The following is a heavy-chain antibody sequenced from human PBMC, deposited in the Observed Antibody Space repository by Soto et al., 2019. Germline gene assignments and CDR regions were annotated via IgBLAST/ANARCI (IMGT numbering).Heavy chain of an antibody. CDR3: ARVYDSSGFSDY. CDR1: GFTFSSYS. D-gene: IGHD3-22*01. Sequence: PGGSLRLSCAASGFTFSSYSMNWVRQAPGKGLEWVSSISSSSSYIYYADSVKGRFTISRDNAKNSLYLQMNRLRAEDTAVYYCARVYDSSGFSDYWGQGTLVTVSS. J-gene: IGHJ4*02. V-gene: IGHV3-21*01. CDR2: ISSSSSYI.